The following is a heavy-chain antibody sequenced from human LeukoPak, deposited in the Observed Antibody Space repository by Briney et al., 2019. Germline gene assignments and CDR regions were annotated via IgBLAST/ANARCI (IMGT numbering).Heavy chain of an antibody. Sequence: GASVKVSCKASGYTFTSYYMHWVRQAPGQGLEWMGWINPNSGGTNYAQKFQGRVTMTRDTSISTAYMELSRLRSDDTAVYYCARGYLPHDYYDSSGYTFDYWGQGTLVTVSS. CDR1: GYTFTSYY. CDR2: INPNSGGT. D-gene: IGHD3-22*01. J-gene: IGHJ4*02. V-gene: IGHV1-2*02. CDR3: ARGYLPHDYYDSSGYTFDY.